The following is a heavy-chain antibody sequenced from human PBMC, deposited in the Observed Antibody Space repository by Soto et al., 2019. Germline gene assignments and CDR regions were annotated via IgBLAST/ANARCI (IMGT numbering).Heavy chain of an antibody. D-gene: IGHD3-22*01. CDR3: AKVYRCYDSSGHFDY. CDR2: ISYDGSNK. J-gene: IGHJ4*02. CDR1: GFTFSSYG. V-gene: IGHV3-30*18. Sequence: PGGSLRLSCAASGFTFSSYGMHWVRQAPGKGLEWVAVISYDGSNKYYADSVKGRFTISRDNSKNTLYLQMNSLRAEDTAVYYCAKVYRCYDSSGHFDYWGQGTLVTVSS.